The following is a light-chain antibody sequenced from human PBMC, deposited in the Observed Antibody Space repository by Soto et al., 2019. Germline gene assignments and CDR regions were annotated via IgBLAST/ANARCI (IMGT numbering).Light chain of an antibody. V-gene: IGLV3-21*02. CDR3: QVWDSTADHPHVA. Sequence: SYELTQPPSLAVAPGQTARLTCGGTNLGSKSVHWDQQKPGQAPVLVIYDDTVRPSGIPGRFAGSNSGNTATLTFSRVEAGDEADYYCQVWDSTADHPHVAFGGGTKLTVL. CDR2: DDT. CDR1: NLGSKS. J-gene: IGLJ2*01.